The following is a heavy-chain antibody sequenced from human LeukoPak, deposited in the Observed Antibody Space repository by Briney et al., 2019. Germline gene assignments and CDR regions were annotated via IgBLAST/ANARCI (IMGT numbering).Heavy chain of an antibody. CDR1: GYTFTSYG. D-gene: IGHD2-15*01. J-gene: IGHJ5*02. CDR3: ARFRSGYCSGGSCSGWFDP. Sequence: ASVKVSCKASGYTFTSYGISWVRQAPGQGLEWMGWISAYNGNTNYAQKLQGRATMTTDTSTSTAYMELRSLRSDDTAVYYCARFRSGYCSGGSCSGWFDPWGQGTLVTVSS. CDR2: ISAYNGNT. V-gene: IGHV1-18*01.